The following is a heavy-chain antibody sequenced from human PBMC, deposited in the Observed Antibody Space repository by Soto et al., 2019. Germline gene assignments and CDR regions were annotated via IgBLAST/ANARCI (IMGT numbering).Heavy chain of an antibody. D-gene: IGHD3-10*01. Sequence: GGSLRLSCAASGFTFSNAWMSWVRQAPGKGLEWVGRIKSKTDGGTTDYAAPVKGRFTISRDDSKNTMYLQMNSLKTEDTAVYYCTTGSSGGPYYYYGMVVSGPGTTVTVSS. J-gene: IGHJ6*02. CDR1: GFTFSNAW. V-gene: IGHV3-15*01. CDR2: IKSKTDGGTT. CDR3: TTGSSGGPYYYYGMVV.